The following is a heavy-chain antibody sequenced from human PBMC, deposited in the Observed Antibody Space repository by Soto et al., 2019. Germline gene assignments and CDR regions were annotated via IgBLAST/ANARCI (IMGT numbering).Heavy chain of an antibody. D-gene: IGHD6-19*01. Sequence: QVQVVQSGAEVKKPGSSVKVSCKVSGGIFTNNAISWVRQAPGQGLEWLGGVIPLFDTAYYAQKFRGRVTITADQSTTTAYMEMSGLTSEDTAVYFCARGGELAGWMPFDSWGQGTLVTVSS. J-gene: IGHJ4*02. CDR2: VIPLFDTA. CDR1: GGIFTNNA. V-gene: IGHV1-69*01. CDR3: ARGGELAGWMPFDS.